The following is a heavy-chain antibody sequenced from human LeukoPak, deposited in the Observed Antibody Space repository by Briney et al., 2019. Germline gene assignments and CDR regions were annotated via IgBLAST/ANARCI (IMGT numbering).Heavy chain of an antibody. Sequence: SETLSLTCAVYGGSFSGYDWSWIRQPPGEGLEWIGEIDHSGSTNYNLSLKSRVTISLDTAKNQFSLKLSSVTAADTAVYYCARDRGTWNDDGFDYWGQGTLVTVSS. CDR2: IDHSGST. CDR1: GGSFSGYD. V-gene: IGHV4-34*01. J-gene: IGHJ4*02. D-gene: IGHD1-1*01. CDR3: ARDRGTWNDDGFDY.